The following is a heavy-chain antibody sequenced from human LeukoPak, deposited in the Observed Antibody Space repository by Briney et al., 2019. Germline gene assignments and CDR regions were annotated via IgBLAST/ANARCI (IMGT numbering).Heavy chain of an antibody. J-gene: IGHJ5*02. CDR1: GFTFRRYA. CDR2: ISGSGGAT. Sequence: PGGSLRLSCAASGFTFRRYAILWVREAPGKGLEWVSGISGSGGATYYADSVKGRFTISRDSSKNTVSLQMKSLRAEDTAIYYCAKDICERGYCSENKWFYPWGQGTLVTVSS. CDR3: AKDICERGYCSENKWFYP. D-gene: IGHD2-15*01. V-gene: IGHV3-23*01.